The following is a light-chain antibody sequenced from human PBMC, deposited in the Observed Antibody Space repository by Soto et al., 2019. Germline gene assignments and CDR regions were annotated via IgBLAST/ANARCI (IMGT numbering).Light chain of an antibody. V-gene: IGKV3-20*01. CDR3: QQFGTSPPST. Sequence: EIVLTQSPGTLSLSPGERATLSCRASKSVSRIYLAWYKQKPGQAPSLLIYGASSRATGIPDSFSGSGSGTDFTLTISRLEPEDFAVYYCQQFGTSPPSTLGQGTRLEIK. CDR2: GAS. J-gene: IGKJ5*01. CDR1: KSVSRIY.